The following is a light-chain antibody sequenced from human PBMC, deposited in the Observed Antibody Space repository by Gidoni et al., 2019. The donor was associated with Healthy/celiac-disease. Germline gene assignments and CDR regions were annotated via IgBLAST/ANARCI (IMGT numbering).Light chain of an antibody. Sequence: EIVLTQSQATLSLSPGERATLSCRASQSVSSYLAWYQQKPGQAPMLLIYDASNRATGIPARFSGSGSGTDFTLTISSLEPEDFAVYYCQQRSNWPLTFXGXTKVEIK. CDR3: QQRSNWPLT. CDR1: QSVSSY. J-gene: IGKJ4*01. V-gene: IGKV3-11*01. CDR2: DAS.